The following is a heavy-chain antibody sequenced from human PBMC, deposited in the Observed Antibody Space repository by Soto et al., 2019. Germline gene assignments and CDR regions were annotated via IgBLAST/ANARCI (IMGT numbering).Heavy chain of an antibody. Sequence: PGGSLRLSCAASGFTFSSYVMSWVRQAPGKGLQWVSAVSTSGGSTFNADSVKGRFAISRDNSKNTLYLQMNSLRSEDTAVYYCANGAYSRYKNIDVWGQGTTVTVSS. D-gene: IGHD2-15*01. CDR2: VSTSGGST. CDR3: ANGAYSRYKNIDV. CDR1: GFTFSSYV. J-gene: IGHJ6*02. V-gene: IGHV3-23*01.